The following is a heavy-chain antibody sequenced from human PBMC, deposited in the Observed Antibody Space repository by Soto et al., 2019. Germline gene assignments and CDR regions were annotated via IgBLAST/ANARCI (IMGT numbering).Heavy chain of an antibody. CDR3: ARTSRSQGVRFDP. V-gene: IGHV4-31*03. Sequence: QVQLQESGPGLVKPSQTLSLTCTVSGGSISSGGYYWSWIRQHPGKGLEWIGYIYYSGSTYYNPSLKSRVTRSVDTSKNQFSLKLSSVTAADTAVYYCARTSRSQGVRFDPWGQGTLVTVSS. CDR1: GGSISSGGYY. CDR2: IYYSGST. J-gene: IGHJ5*02. D-gene: IGHD1-1*01.